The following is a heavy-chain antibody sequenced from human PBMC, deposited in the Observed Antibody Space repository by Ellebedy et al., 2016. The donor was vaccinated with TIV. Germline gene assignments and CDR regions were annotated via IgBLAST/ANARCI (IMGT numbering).Heavy chain of an antibody. Sequence: GESLKISCAASGFTVSSNYMSWVRQAPGKGLEWVSVIYSGGSTYYADSVKGRFTISRDNAKNSLYLQMNSLRAEDTAVYYCARDIGSSGDYYYYGMDVWGQGTTVTVSS. CDR2: IYSGGST. D-gene: IGHD6-19*01. CDR3: ARDIGSSGDYYYYGMDV. V-gene: IGHV3-66*01. CDR1: GFTVSSNY. J-gene: IGHJ6*02.